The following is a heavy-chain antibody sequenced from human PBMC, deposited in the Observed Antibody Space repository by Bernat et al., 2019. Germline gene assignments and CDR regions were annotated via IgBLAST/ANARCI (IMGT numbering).Heavy chain of an antibody. J-gene: IGHJ3*02. Sequence: EVQLVESGGGLVQPGGSLRLSCAASGFTFSSYEMNWVRQASGKGLEWVSYISSSGSTIYYADSVKGRFTISRDNAKNSLYLQMNSLRAEDTAVYYCARVWDMITFGGVIVPPAFDIWGQGTMVTVSS. D-gene: IGHD3-16*02. CDR3: ARVWDMITFGGVIVPPAFDI. V-gene: IGHV3-48*03. CDR1: GFTFSSYE. CDR2: ISSSGSTI.